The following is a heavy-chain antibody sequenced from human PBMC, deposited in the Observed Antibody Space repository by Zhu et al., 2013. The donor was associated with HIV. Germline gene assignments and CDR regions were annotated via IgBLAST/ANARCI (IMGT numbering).Heavy chain of an antibody. CDR2: IIPIFGPP. CDR3: ARDLHQGWLHKQGAFDI. Sequence: QVLLVQSGTEVKRPGSSVKVSCEASGDSFSNFAVSWVRQAPGQGLEWLGGIIPIFGPPHSAQRFQGRVTISVDTSKKTAYMELRRLRSDDTAIYYCARDLHQGWLHKQGAFDIWGQGTTVTVSS. V-gene: IGHV1-69*06. D-gene: IGHD5-12*01. CDR1: GDSFSNFA. J-gene: IGHJ3*02.